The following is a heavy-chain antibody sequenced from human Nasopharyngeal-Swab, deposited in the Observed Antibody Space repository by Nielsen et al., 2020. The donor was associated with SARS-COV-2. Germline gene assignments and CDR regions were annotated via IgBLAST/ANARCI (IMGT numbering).Heavy chain of an antibody. CDR3: ARSLVGCSSHTCALMN. D-gene: IGHD2-2*01. CDR2: IYHSGST. V-gene: IGHV4-38-2*01. Sequence: WIRQPPGKGLEWIGSIYHSGSTYYNSSLKSRVTISVDTSKNQFSLKLSSVTAADTALYYCARSLVGCSSHTCALMNWGHGTLVTVSS. J-gene: IGHJ4*01.